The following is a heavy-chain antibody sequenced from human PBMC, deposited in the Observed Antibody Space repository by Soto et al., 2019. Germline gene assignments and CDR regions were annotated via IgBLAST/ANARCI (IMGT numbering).Heavy chain of an antibody. CDR3: ARDDRLGELSLYMYYFDY. CDR2: ISSSSSTI. CDR1: GFTFSSYS. J-gene: IGHJ4*02. Sequence: PGGSLRLSCAASGFTFSSYSMNWVRQAPGKGLEWVSYISSSSSTIYYADSVKGRFTISRDNAKNSLYLQMNSLRDEDTAVYYCARDDRLGELSLYMYYFDYWGQGTLVTVSS. V-gene: IGHV3-48*02. D-gene: IGHD3-16*02.